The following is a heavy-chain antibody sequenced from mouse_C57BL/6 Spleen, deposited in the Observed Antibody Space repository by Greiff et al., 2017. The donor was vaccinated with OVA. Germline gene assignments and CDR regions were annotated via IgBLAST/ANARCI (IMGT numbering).Heavy chain of an antibody. Sequence: QVQLQQPGAELVKPGASVKLSCKASGYTFTSYWMHWVKQRPGRGLEWIGRIDPNSGGTKYNEKFKSKATLTVDKPSSTAYMQRSSLTSEDSAVYYCAREDYYGSTLYYFDDWGQGTTLTVSS. V-gene: IGHV1-72*01. D-gene: IGHD1-1*01. CDR1: GYTFTSYW. CDR2: IDPNSGGT. CDR3: AREDYYGSTLYYFDD. J-gene: IGHJ2*01.